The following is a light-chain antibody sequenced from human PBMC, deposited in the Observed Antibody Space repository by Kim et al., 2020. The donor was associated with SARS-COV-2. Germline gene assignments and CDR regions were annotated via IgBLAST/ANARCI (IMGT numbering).Light chain of an antibody. Sequence: SPGERATLSCRASQSVSSCFFSYHQQPPGPPRRLLFDASYSATGSLARISSGSCCTAFSLTIISRVPDDVAVYYCQQRNSRPPLTFGEGTKVDIK. CDR1: QSVSSC. V-gene: IGKV3-11*01. CDR2: DAS. J-gene: IGKJ4*01. CDR3: QQRNSRPPLT.